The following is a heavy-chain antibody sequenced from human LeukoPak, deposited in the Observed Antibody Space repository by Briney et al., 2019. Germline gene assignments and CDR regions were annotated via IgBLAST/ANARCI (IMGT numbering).Heavy chain of an antibody. Sequence: GGSLRLSCAASGFTVSSNYMSWVRQAPGKGLEWVGRSRNKNHNFSTQYAASVKGRFTISRDDSKNSLYLQMNSLKTEDTALYYCARGYNSFDMWGQGTVVTVSS. CDR3: ARGYNSFDM. CDR1: GFTVSSNY. J-gene: IGHJ3*02. D-gene: IGHD2/OR15-2a*01. V-gene: IGHV3-72*01. CDR2: SRNKNHNFST.